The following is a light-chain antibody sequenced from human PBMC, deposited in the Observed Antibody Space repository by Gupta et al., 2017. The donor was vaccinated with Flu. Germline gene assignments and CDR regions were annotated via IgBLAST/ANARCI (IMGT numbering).Light chain of an antibody. CDR2: KDK. J-gene: IGLJ1*01. Sequence: SSAVPQPPSVSVSPGQTASITCSGDRLGEKYVCWYQQKPGQSPVLVIYKDKRRPSGVPGRFSGSSSGNTATLTIRGTQSMDEDDYDCQAWDTNSTVFGPGTKVTVL. V-gene: IGLV3-1*01. CDR3: QAWDTNSTV. CDR1: RLGEKY.